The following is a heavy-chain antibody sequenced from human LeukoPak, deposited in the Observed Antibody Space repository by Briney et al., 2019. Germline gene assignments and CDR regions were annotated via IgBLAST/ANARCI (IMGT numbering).Heavy chain of an antibody. CDR1: GFTFSSYA. Sequence: PGGSLRLSCAASGFTFSSYAMSRVRQAPGKGLEWVSAISGSGGSTYYADSVKGRFTISRDNSKNTLYLQMNSLRAEDTAVYYCAKDGMIVSGAFGIWGQGTMVTVSS. D-gene: IGHD3-22*01. CDR3: AKDGMIVSGAFGI. J-gene: IGHJ3*02. V-gene: IGHV3-23*01. CDR2: ISGSGGST.